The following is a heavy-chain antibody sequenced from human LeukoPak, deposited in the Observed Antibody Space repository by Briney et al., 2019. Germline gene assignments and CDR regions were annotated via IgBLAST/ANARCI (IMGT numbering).Heavy chain of an antibody. J-gene: IGHJ6*02. CDR2: IWYDGSNK. CDR1: GFTFSSCG. CDR3: ARAQASYYYYGMDV. V-gene: IGHV3-33*01. Sequence: GGSLRLSCAVSGFTFSSCGMHWVRQAPGKGLEWVAAIWYDGSNKYYADSVRGRFTISRDNSKNTLYLQMDSLRVEDTAVYYCARAQASYYYYGMDVWGQGTTVTVSS.